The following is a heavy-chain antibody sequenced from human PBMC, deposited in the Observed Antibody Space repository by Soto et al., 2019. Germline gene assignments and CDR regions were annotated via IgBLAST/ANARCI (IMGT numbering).Heavy chain of an antibody. J-gene: IGHJ4*02. CDR3: AGGVVAASIDE. CDR2: IYYSGST. D-gene: IGHD2-15*01. V-gene: IGHV4-61*01. CDR1: GGSVSSGSYY. Sequence: SETLSLTCTVSGGSVSSGSYYWSWIRQPPGKGLEWIGYIYYSGSTNYNPSLKSRVTISVDTSKNQFSLKLSSVTAADTAVYYCAGGVVAASIDEWGKGTLVTVSS.